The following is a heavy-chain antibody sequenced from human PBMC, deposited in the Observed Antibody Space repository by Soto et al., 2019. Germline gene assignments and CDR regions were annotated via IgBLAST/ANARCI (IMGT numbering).Heavy chain of an antibody. D-gene: IGHD7-27*01. J-gene: IGHJ4*02. CDR3: ARDGDRDGYSFDY. Sequence: ASVKVSCKASGYTFTGYYMHWVRQAPGQGLEWMGWISGYSGNTNYAQRFQGRVTMTTDTSTSTAYMELRSLRSDDTAVYYCARDGDRDGYSFDYWGQGTLVTVSS. V-gene: IGHV1-18*04. CDR2: ISGYSGNT. CDR1: GYTFTGYY.